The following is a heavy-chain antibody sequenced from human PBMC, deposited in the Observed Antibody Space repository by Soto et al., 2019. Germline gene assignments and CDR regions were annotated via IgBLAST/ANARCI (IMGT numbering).Heavy chain of an antibody. CDR2: IYYSGNT. D-gene: IGHD4-17*01. CDR1: GDSISSSNYF. CDR3: ARHKIGSYGDYFDY. V-gene: IGHV4-39*01. Sequence: SETLSLTCTVSGDSISSSNYFWGWIRRPPGKGLEWIGTIYYSGNTYYSPSLRSRVTISVDTSKNQFSLKLSSVTAADTAVYCCARHKIGSYGDYFDYWGQGTLVTVSS. J-gene: IGHJ4*02.